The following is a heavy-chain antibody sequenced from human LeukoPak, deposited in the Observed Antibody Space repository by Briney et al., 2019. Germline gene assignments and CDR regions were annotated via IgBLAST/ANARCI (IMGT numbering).Heavy chain of an antibody. Sequence: ASVKVSCKASGGTFSSYAISWVRQAPGQGLEWVGGIIPIFGTANYAQKFQGRVTITADESTSTAYMELSSLRSEDTAVYYCARDQGGLLDELDYWGQGTLVTVSS. CDR3: ARDQGGLLDELDY. V-gene: IGHV1-69*13. D-gene: IGHD3-16*01. J-gene: IGHJ4*02. CDR1: GGTFSSYA. CDR2: IIPIFGTA.